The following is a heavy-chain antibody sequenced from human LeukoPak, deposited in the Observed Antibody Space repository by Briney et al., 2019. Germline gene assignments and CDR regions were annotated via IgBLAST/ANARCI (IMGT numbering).Heavy chain of an antibody. CDR1: GGTFSSYA. J-gene: IGHJ3*02. V-gene: IGHV1-69*05. D-gene: IGHD5-24*01. CDR3: ASPHYRRDGYNLGGDAFDI. Sequence: SVKVSCKASGGTFSSYAISWVRQAPGQGLEWMGRIIPIFGTASYAQKFQGRVTITTDESTSTAYMELSSLRSEDTAVYYCASPHYRRDGYNLGGDAFDIWDQGTMVTVSS. CDR2: IIPIFGTA.